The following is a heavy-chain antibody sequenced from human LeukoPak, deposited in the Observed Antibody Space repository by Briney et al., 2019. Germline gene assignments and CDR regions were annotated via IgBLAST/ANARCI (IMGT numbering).Heavy chain of an antibody. J-gene: IGHJ5*02. CDR1: GFTFSSYA. D-gene: IGHD1-26*01. V-gene: IGHV3-30-3*01. CDR3: AREWRVGAITRFDP. Sequence: GRSLRLSCAASGFTFSSYAMHWVRQAPGKGLEWVAVISYDGGNKYYADSVKGRFTISRDNSKNTLYLQMNSLRAEDTAVYYCAREWRVGAITRFDPWGQGTLVTVSS. CDR2: ISYDGGNK.